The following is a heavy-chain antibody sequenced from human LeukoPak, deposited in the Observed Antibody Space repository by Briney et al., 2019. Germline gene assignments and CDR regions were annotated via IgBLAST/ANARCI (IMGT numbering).Heavy chain of an antibody. D-gene: IGHD5-18*01. J-gene: IGHJ2*01. CDR1: ASISSSY. V-gene: IGHV4-4*07. CDR2: IYTSGST. CDR3: ARGGYSYGWWYFDL. Sequence: PSETLSLTCTVSASISSSYWSWIRQPAGKGLEWIGRIYTSGSTNYNPSLKSRVTMSVDTSKNQFSLKLSSVTAADTAVYFCARGGYSYGWWYFDLWGRGTLVTVSS.